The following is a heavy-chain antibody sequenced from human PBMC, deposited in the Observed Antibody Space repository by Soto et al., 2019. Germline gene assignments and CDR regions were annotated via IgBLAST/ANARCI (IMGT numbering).Heavy chain of an antibody. D-gene: IGHD7-27*01. CDR3: ARDTGDSSNPYYFDY. V-gene: IGHV3-33*01. CDR1: GFTFSSYC. Sequence: VGSLRLSCAASGFTFSSYCMRWVRQAPGKGLEWVAVIWYDGSNKNYADTVKERFTITRDKSKSTLYVQMSSLRSEDTAVYYCARDTGDSSNPYYFDYWGQGTLVTVSS. CDR2: IWYDGSNK. J-gene: IGHJ4*02.